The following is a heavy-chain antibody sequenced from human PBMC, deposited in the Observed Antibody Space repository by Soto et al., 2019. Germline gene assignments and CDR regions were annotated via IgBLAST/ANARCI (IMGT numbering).Heavy chain of an antibody. Sequence: EVQLVESGGGLVQPGRSLRLSCAASGFTFDDYAMHWVRQAPGKGLEWVSGISWNSGSIGYADSVKGRFTISRDNAKNSLYLQMNSLRAEDTALYYCAKASRGYCISTSCDGNFDYWGQGTLVTVSS. J-gene: IGHJ4*02. V-gene: IGHV3-9*01. D-gene: IGHD2-2*01. CDR1: GFTFDDYA. CDR2: ISWNSGSI. CDR3: AKASRGYCISTSCDGNFDY.